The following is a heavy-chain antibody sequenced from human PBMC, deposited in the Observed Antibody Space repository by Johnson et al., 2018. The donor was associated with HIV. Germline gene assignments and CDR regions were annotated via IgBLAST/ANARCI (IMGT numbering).Heavy chain of an antibody. D-gene: IGHD4-23*01. V-gene: IGHV3-30*04. CDR2: ISYDGSKK. J-gene: IGHJ3*02. CDR3: AKGPVDYGGNYDGFGI. Sequence: VQLVESGGGVVQPGRSLRLSCAASGFTFSSYAQHWVRQTPGKGLEWVAVISYDGSKKYYVDSVKGRFTISRDNSKNTLYLQMNSLRAEDTAVYFCAKGPVDYGGNYDGFGIWGQGTKVTVSS. CDR1: GFTFSSYA.